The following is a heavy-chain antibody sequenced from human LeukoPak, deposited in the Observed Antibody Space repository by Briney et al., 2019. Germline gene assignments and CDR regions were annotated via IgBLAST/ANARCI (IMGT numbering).Heavy chain of an antibody. CDR3: ARDPVAAAMSRSYYYYGMDV. V-gene: IGHV3-48*02. D-gene: IGHD2-15*01. J-gene: IGHJ6*02. CDR1: GFTFSSYS. CDR2: ISSSSSTI. Sequence: PGGSLRLSCAASGFTFSSYSMNWVRQAPGKGLEWVSYISSSSSTIYYADSVKGRFTISRDNAKNSLYLQMNSLRDEDTAVYYCARDPVAAAMSRSYYYYGMDVWGQGTTVTVSS.